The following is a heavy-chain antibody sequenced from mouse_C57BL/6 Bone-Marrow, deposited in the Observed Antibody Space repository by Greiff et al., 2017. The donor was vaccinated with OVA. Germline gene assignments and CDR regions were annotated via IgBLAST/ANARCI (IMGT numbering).Heavy chain of an antibody. CDR1: GYTFTSYD. CDR3: ARIYYDYGGTFWYFDV. V-gene: IGHV1-85*01. J-gene: IGHJ1*03. CDR2: IYPRAGST. D-gene: IGHD2-4*01. Sequence: VQLQQSGPELVKPGASVKLSCKASGYTFTSYDINWVKQRPGQGLEWIGWIYPRAGSTKYNEKIKGKATLTVDTSSSTAYMEHHSLTSEDSAVYFCARIYYDYGGTFWYFDVGGTGTTGTVSS.